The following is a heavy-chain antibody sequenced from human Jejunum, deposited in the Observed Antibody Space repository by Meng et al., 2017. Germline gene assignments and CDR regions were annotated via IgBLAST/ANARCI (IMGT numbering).Heavy chain of an antibody. D-gene: IGHD3-10*01. J-gene: IGHJ4*02. CDR1: GYTFTGYY. V-gene: IGHV1-2*06. Sequence: QVHLGQAGAEVKKPGASVTLSRKTSGYTFTGYYVHWVRQAPGQGLEWMGRINPNSGGTNFAQKFQGRITMARDTSISTAYMGLTTLRSDDTAVYYCAREGNYYGSGSSPLDSWGQGALVTVSS. CDR3: AREGNYYGSGSSPLDS. CDR2: INPNSGGT.